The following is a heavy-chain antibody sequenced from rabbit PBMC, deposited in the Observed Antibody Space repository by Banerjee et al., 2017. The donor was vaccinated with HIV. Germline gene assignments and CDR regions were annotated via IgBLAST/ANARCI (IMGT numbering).Heavy chain of an antibody. V-gene: IGHV1S45*01. CDR2: IYVGSSGST. D-gene: IGHD6-1*01. Sequence: QEQLEESGGDLVKPEGSLTLTCTASGFSFSNKYVMCWVRQAPGKGLELIACIYVGSSGSTYYATWAKGRFTISKTSWTTVTLQMTSLTAADTATYFCARMNADTNYYFSLWGQGTLVTVS. CDR1: GFSFSNKYV. CDR3: ARMNADTNYYFSL. J-gene: IGHJ4*01.